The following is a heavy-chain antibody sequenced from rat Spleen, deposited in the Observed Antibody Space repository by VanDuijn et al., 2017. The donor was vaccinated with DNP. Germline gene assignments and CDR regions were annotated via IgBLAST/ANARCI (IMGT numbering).Heavy chain of an antibody. D-gene: IGHD1-7*01. J-gene: IGHJ2*01. CDR1: GSSITSNY. CDR3: AREEAYYGYDYFDY. Sequence: EVQLQESGSGLVKPSQSLSLTCSVTGSSITSNYWGWIRKFPGNKMEYIGHINYSGTTTYNPSLKSRISITRDTSKNQFFLHLNSVTTEDTAPYYCAREEAYYGYDYFDYWGQGLMVTVSS. CDR2: INYSGTT. V-gene: IGHV3-1*01.